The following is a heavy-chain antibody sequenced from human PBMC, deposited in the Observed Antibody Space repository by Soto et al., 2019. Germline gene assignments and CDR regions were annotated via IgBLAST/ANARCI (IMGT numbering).Heavy chain of an antibody. V-gene: IGHV3-30*18. Sequence: WWSLRLSCSASVFTCSSYGMHWFRQAPGKGLEWVAVISSDGTSRFYADSVKGRFTISRDNSKNTLYLQMNSLRAEDTAMYYCAKVRVKDYYYYAMDVWGQGTTVTVSS. CDR2: ISSDGTSR. J-gene: IGHJ6*02. CDR3: AKVRVKDYYYYAMDV. D-gene: IGHD4-4*01. CDR1: VFTCSSYG.